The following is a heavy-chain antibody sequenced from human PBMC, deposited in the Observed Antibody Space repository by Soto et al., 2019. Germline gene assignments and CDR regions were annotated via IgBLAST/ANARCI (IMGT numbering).Heavy chain of an antibody. CDR2: ISYDGSNK. J-gene: IGHJ6*02. D-gene: IGHD6-6*01. CDR3: AREGSSSSHYYYYFGMDV. CDR1: GFTFSSYA. Sequence: GGSLRLSCAASGFTFSSYAMHWVRQAPGKGLEWVAVISYDGSNKYYADSVKGRFTISRDNSKNTLYLQMNSLRAEDTAVYYCAREGSSSSHYYYYFGMDVWGPGTTGTVA. V-gene: IGHV3-30-3*01.